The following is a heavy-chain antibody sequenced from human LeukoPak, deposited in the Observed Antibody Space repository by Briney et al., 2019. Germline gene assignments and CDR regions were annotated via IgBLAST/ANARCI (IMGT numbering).Heavy chain of an antibody. Sequence: GSLRLPFSASGFTFSSSWMSWVRQAPGKGLEWVANIKQDGSDKYYVDSVKGRFTISRDNAKNSLYLQMNSLRAEDTAVYYCAKDAVRTPQIDHWGQGALVTVSS. J-gene: IGHJ4*02. CDR2: IKQDGSDK. V-gene: IGHV3-7*01. D-gene: IGHD1-1*01. CDR3: AKDAVRTPQIDH. CDR1: GFTFSSSW.